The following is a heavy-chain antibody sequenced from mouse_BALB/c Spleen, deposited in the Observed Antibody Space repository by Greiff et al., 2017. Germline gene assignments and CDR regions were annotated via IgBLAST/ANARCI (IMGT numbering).Heavy chain of an antibody. CDR3: ARNPDYDGALFAY. Sequence: QVQLKESGPGLVAPSQSLSITCTVSGFSLSRYSVHWVRQPPGKGLEWLGMIWGGGSTDYNSALKSRLSISKDNSKSQVFLKMNSLQTDDTAMYYCARNPDYDGALFAYWGQGTLVTVSA. J-gene: IGHJ3*01. V-gene: IGHV2-6-4*01. CDR2: IWGGGST. D-gene: IGHD2-4*01. CDR1: GFSLSRYS.